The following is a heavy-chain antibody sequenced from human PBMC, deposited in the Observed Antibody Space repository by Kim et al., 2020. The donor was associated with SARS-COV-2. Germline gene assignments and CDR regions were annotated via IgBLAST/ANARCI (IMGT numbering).Heavy chain of an antibody. V-gene: IGHV3-23*01. D-gene: IGHD5-12*01. CDR2: ISGSGGST. Sequence: GALRLSCAASGFTFSSYAMSWVRQAPGKGLEWVPAISGSGGSTYYADSVKGRFTISRDNSKNTLYLQMNSLRAEDTAVYYCAKDAVATTLYYFDYWGQGTLVTVSS. CDR3: AKDAVATTLYYFDY. CDR1: GFTFSSYA. J-gene: IGHJ4*02.